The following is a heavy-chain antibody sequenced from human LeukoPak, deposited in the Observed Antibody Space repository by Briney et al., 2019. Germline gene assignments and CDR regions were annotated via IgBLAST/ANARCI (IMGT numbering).Heavy chain of an antibody. J-gene: IGHJ4*02. Sequence: PGGSLRLSCTASGFTFSSYGMHWVRQAPGKGLEWVAFIRYDGNSQYFVDSVKGRFTISRDNSKNTLYLQMNSLRPEDTAVYYCGKDAGTSSWGDPLGYWGQGTLVTVSS. CDR2: IRYDGNSQ. CDR3: GKDAGTSSWGDPLGY. D-gene: IGHD6-13*01. V-gene: IGHV3-30*02. CDR1: GFTFSSYG.